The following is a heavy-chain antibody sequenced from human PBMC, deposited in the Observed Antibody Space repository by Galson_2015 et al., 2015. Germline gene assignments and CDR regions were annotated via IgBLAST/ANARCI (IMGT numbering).Heavy chain of an antibody. CDR1: GFGFSSYW. J-gene: IGHJ4*02. D-gene: IGHD3-10*01. CDR2: IKQDGNEK. CDR3: ARRGPSPD. Sequence: SLRLSCAASGFGFSSYWMTWVRQAPGKGPEWVANIKQDGNEKYYADSVKGRFTIFRDNAKNLLYLQMNNLRVEDTAVYYCARRGPSPDWGQGTLVTVSS. V-gene: IGHV3-7*01.